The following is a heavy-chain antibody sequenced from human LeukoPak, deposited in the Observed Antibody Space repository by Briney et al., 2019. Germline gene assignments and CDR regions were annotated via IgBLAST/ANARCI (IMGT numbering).Heavy chain of an antibody. CDR3: ATPLYGAGAFEI. J-gene: IGHJ3*02. D-gene: IGHD4-17*01. V-gene: IGHV4-39*01. Sequence: SETLSLTCTVSGGSISISSYYCGWIRQPPGKGLELIGSIHYSGSTYYNPSLKSRVTISVDTSKNLFSLKLSSVTAADTAVYYSATPLYGAGAFEIWGQGTMGTASS. CDR1: GGSISISSYY. CDR2: IHYSGST.